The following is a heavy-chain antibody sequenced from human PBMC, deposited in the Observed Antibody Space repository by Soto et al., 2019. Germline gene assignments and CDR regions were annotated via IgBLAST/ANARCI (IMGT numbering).Heavy chain of an antibody. J-gene: IGHJ6*03. CDR1: GGSISSYY. CDR2: IYYSGST. D-gene: IGHD3-10*01. V-gene: IGHV4-59*08. CDR3: AGRPYGYYMDV. Sequence: SETLSLTCTVSGGSISSYYWSWIRQPPGKGLEWIGYIYYSGSTNYNPSLKSRVTISVDTSKNQFSLKLSSVTAADTAVYYCAGRPYGYYMDVWGKGTTVTVS.